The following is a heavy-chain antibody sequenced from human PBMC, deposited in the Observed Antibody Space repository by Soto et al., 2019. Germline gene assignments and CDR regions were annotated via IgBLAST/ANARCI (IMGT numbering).Heavy chain of an antibody. J-gene: IGHJ6*03. D-gene: IGHD1-7*01. CDR3: AGTTSHYWYYMDV. V-gene: IGHV6-1*01. Sequence: QTLTLTCAISGGRVSSNNAAWNWIRQSPSRGLEWLGRTYYRSRWYNDYAVSVKSRITVNPDTSKNQFSLQLTSVTPEDTAVYYCAGTTSHYWYYMDVWGKGTTVTVSS. CDR2: TYYRSRWYN. CDR1: GGRVSSNNAA.